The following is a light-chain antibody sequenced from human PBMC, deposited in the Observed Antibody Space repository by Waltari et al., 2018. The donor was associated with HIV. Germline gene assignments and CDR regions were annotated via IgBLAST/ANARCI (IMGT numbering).Light chain of an antibody. CDR3: QQYGSSPMYS. V-gene: IGKV3-20*01. CDR2: GAS. Sequence: EIVLTQAPGTLYLSPGERATLSCRASQSVSSSYLAWYQQKPGQAPRLLIYGASNRAAGIPDRFSGSGSGTDFTLTITRLEPEDLAVYYCQQYGSSPMYSFGQGTKLEIK. CDR1: QSVSSSY. J-gene: IGKJ2*03.